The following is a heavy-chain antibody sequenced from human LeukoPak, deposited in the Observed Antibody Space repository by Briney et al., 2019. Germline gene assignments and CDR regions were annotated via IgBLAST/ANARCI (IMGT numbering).Heavy chain of an antibody. CDR1: GFTFSSHA. Sequence: PGGSLRLSCAASGFTFSSHAMSWVRQAPGKGLEWVSAISGSGGSTYYADSVKGRFTISRDNSKDTLYLQMNSLRAEDTAVYYCAKDLGADSSSWSFDDAFDIWGQGTMVTVSS. V-gene: IGHV3-23*01. J-gene: IGHJ3*02. D-gene: IGHD6-13*01. CDR3: AKDLGADSSSWSFDDAFDI. CDR2: ISGSGGST.